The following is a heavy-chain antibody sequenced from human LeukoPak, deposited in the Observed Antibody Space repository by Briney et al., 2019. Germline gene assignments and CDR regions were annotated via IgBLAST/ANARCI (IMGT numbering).Heavy chain of an antibody. D-gene: IGHD3-9*01. CDR3: ARVTGYTIEDYFDY. CDR2: IYYSGST. Sequence: PSETLSLTCTVSGGSINSYYWSWIRQPPGKGLEWIGYIYYSGSTNYNPSLKSRVTISVKTSKNQFSLKLRSVTAADTAVYYCARVTGYTIEDYFDYWGQGTLVTVSS. CDR1: GGSINSYY. J-gene: IGHJ4*02. V-gene: IGHV4-59*01.